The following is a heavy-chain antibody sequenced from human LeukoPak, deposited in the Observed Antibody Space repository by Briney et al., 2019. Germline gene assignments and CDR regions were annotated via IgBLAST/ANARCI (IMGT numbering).Heavy chain of an antibody. CDR2: IYYSGST. CDR1: GGSISSGGYY. Sequence: ASQTLSLTCTVSGGSISSGGYYWSWIRQHPGKGLEWIGYIYYSGSTYYNPSLKSRVIISVDTSKNQFSLKLSSVTAADTAMDYCARVLPHRHLRYGYYGRRGYAFDIWGQGTMVTVSS. J-gene: IGHJ3*02. CDR3: ARVLPHRHLRYGYYGRRGYAFDI. D-gene: IGHD4-17*01. V-gene: IGHV4-31*03.